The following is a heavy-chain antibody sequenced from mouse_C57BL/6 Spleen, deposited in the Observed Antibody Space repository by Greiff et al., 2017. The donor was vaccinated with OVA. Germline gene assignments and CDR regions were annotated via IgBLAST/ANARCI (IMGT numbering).Heavy chain of an antibody. CDR2: INPSSGYT. CDR3: ARGDYGSRDAMDY. J-gene: IGHJ4*01. CDR1: GYTFTSYW. V-gene: IGHV1-7*01. D-gene: IGHD1-1*01. Sequence: QVHVKQSGAELAKPGASVKLSCKASGYTFTSYWMHWVKQRPGQGLEWIGYINPSSGYTKYNQKFKDKATLNADKSSSTAYMQLSSLTYEDSAVYYCARGDYGSRDAMDYWGQGTSVTVSS.